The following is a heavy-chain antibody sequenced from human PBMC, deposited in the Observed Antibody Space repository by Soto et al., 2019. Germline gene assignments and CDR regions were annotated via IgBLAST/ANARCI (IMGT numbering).Heavy chain of an antibody. D-gene: IGHD3-10*01. V-gene: IGHV4-59*01. CDR1: GGSISSYY. J-gene: IGHJ4*02. Sequence: SETLSLTCSVSGGSISSYYWSWIRQPPGKGLEWIGYIYYSGSTNYDPSLKSRVTISVDTSKNQFSLKVSSVTAADTAVYSCASYGSGSYSFVYWGQGTLVTVSS. CDR2: IYYSGST. CDR3: ASYGSGSYSFVY.